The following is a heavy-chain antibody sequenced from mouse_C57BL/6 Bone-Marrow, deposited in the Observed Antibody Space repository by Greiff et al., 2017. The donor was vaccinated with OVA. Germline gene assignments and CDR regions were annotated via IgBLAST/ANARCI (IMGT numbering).Heavy chain of an antibody. Sequence: VKLMESGPGLVQPSQSLSITCTVSGFSLTSYGVHWVRQSPGKGLEWLGVIWRGGSTDYNAAFMSRLSITKDNSKSQVFFKMNSLQADDTAIYYCAKNRGYFPYYFDYWGQGTTLTVSS. D-gene: IGHD2-3*01. CDR1: GFSLTSYG. CDR2: IWRGGST. J-gene: IGHJ2*01. CDR3: AKNRGYFPYYFDY. V-gene: IGHV2-5*01.